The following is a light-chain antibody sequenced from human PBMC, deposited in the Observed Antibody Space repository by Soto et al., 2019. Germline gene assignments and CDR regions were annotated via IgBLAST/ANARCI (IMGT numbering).Light chain of an antibody. CDR1: SSNIGAGYD. CDR3: QSYDSSRSVV. CDR2: VNS. Sequence: QSVLTQPPSVSGAPGQRVTISCTGSSSNIGAGYDVHWYQQLPGAAPKLLIYVNSNRPSGVPDRFSGSKSGTSTSLAITGLQAEDEADYYCQSYDSSRSVVFVGGTKLTVL. J-gene: IGLJ2*01. V-gene: IGLV1-40*01.